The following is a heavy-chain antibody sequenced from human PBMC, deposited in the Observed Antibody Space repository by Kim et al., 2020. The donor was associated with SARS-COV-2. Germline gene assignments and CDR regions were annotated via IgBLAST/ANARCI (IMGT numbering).Heavy chain of an antibody. J-gene: IGHJ4*02. CDR3: ASGAYYDILTGYYNRILVY. D-gene: IGHD3-9*01. V-gene: IGHV4-61*01. CDR2: IYYSGST. Sequence: SETLSLTCTVSGGSVSSGSYYWSWIRQPPGKELEWIGYIYYSGSTNYNPSLKSRVTISVDTSKNQFSLKLSSVTAADTAVYYCASGAYYDILTGYYNRILVYWGQGTLVTVSS. CDR1: GGSVSSGSYY.